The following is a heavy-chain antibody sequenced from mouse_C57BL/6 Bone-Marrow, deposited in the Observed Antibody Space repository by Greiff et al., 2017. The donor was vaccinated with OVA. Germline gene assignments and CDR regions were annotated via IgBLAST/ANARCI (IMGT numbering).Heavy chain of an antibody. CDR3: ARQLRDYYAMDY. Sequence: VQLQQSGPGLVAPSQSLSITCTVSGFSLTSYGVHWVRQPPGKGLEWLVVIWSDGSTTYNSALKSRLTISKDISKSQVFLKMNSLQTDDTAMYYCARQLRDYYAMDYWGQGTSVTVSS. CDR1: GFSLTSYG. V-gene: IGHV2-6-1*01. J-gene: IGHJ4*01. CDR2: IWSDGST.